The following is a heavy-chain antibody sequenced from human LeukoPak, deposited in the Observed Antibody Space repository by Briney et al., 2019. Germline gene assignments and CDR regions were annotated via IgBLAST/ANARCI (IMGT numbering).Heavy chain of an antibody. Sequence: PGGSLSLSCAASGFTFSSYWMSWVRQAPGKGLEWVANIKQDGSEKYYVDSVKGRFTISRDNAKNSLYLQMNSLSAEDTAVYYCARLDSYGRKACDYWGQGTLVTVSS. J-gene: IGHJ4*02. D-gene: IGHD5-18*01. CDR2: IKQDGSEK. CDR1: GFTFSSYW. V-gene: IGHV3-7*01. CDR3: ARLDSYGRKACDY.